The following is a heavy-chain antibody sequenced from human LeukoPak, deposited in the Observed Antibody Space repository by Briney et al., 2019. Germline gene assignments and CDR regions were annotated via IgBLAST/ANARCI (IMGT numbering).Heavy chain of an antibody. V-gene: IGHV4-59*08. CDR1: GGSISSYY. CDR2: IYYSGST. D-gene: IGHD2-2*02. Sequence: PSETLSLTCTVSGGSISSYYWSWIRQPPGKGLEWIGYIYYSGSTNYNPSLKSRVTISVDTSKNQFSLKLSSVTAADTAVYYCARHRRYCSSTSCYTANYYYYYYGMDVWGQGTTVTVSS. J-gene: IGHJ6*02. CDR3: ARHRRYCSSTSCYTANYYYYYYGMDV.